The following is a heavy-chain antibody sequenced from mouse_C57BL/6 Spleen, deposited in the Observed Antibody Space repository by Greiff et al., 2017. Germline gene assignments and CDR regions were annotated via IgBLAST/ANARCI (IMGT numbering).Heavy chain of an antibody. J-gene: IGHJ1*03. CDR1: GYAFSSSW. V-gene: IGHV1-82*01. CDR3: ARDYGSNGYFDV. Sequence: QVQLQQSGPELVKPGASVKISCKASGYAFSSSWMNWVKQRPGKGLEWIGRIYPGDGDTNYNGKFKGKDTLTADKSSSTAYMQLSSLTSEDSAVYFCARDYGSNGYFDVWGTGTTVTVSS. D-gene: IGHD1-1*01. CDR2: IYPGDGDT.